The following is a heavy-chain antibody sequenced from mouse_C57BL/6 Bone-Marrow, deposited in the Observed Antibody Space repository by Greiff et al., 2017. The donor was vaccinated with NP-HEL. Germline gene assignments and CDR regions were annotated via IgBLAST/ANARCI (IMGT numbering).Heavy chain of an antibody. V-gene: IGHV1-80*01. D-gene: IGHD1-1*01. J-gene: IGHJ1*03. CDR2: IYPGDGDT. CDR3: ARFHGSSPYWYFDV. Sequence: VKLVESGAELVKPGASVKISCKASGYAFSSYWMNWVKQRPGKGLEWIGQIYPGDGDTNYNGKFKGKATLTADKSSSTAYMQLSSLTSEDSAVYFCARFHGSSPYWYFDVWGTGTTVTVSS. CDR1: GYAFSSYW.